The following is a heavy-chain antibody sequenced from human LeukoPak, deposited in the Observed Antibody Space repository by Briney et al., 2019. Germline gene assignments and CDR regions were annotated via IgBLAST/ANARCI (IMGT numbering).Heavy chain of an antibody. Sequence: ASVKVSCKASGYTFTGYYMHWVRQAPGQGLEWMGWINPNSGGTNYAQKFQGRVTMTRDTSISTAYMELSRLRSDDTAVYYCARHTVSSSWYSRFDYWGQGTLVTVSS. CDR2: INPNSGGT. V-gene: IGHV1-2*02. D-gene: IGHD6-13*01. CDR1: GYTFTGYY. J-gene: IGHJ4*02. CDR3: ARHTVSSSWYSRFDY.